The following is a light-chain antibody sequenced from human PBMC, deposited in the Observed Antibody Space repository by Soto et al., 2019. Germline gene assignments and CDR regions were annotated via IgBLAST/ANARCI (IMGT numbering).Light chain of an antibody. Sequence: EMVMTQSPATLSVSPGERATLSCRASQSVGNSHVAWYQQRRGLPPRLLIYGASNRATGIPDRFSGSGSGADFTLTISRLEPEDSAVYYCQQYGGSPSITFGQGTRLEIK. CDR3: QQYGGSPSIT. CDR2: GAS. CDR1: QSVGNSH. V-gene: IGKV3-20*01. J-gene: IGKJ5*01.